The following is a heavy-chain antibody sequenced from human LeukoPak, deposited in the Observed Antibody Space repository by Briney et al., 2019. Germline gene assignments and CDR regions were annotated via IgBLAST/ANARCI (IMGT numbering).Heavy chain of an antibody. CDR3: ASAPARFYYDSSGSDF. D-gene: IGHD3-22*01. V-gene: IGHV3-48*04. CDR1: GFTFSSYS. Sequence: GGSLKLSCAASGFTFSSYSMNWIRQAPGKGLEWVSYISSSGSTIYYADSVKGRFTISRDNAKNSLYLQMNSLRAEDTAVYYCASAPARFYYDSSGSDFRGQGTLVTVSS. J-gene: IGHJ4*02. CDR2: ISSSGSTI.